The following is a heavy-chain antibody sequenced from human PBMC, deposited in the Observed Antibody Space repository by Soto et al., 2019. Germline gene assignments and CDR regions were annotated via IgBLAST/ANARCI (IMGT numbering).Heavy chain of an antibody. J-gene: IGHJ4*02. CDR3: AKAGFWSGYYSLVDY. CDR2: ISWNSGSI. CDR1: GFTFDDYA. Sequence: EVQLVESGGGLVQPGRYLRLSCAASGFTFDDYAMHWVRQAPVKRLEWVSGISWNSGSIGYADSVKGRFTISRDNAKNSLYLQMNSLRAEDTALYYCAKAGFWSGYYSLVDYWGQGTLVTVSS. V-gene: IGHV3-9*01. D-gene: IGHD3-3*01.